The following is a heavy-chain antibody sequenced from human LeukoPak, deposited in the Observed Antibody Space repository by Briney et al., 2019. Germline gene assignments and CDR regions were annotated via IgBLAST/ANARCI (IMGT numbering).Heavy chain of an antibody. V-gene: IGHV4-39*01. CDR2: IYYSGST. CDR3: ARVNRGGCSSTSCYSFGY. D-gene: IGHD2-2*01. Sequence: SETLSLTCTVSGGSISSSSYYWGWIRQPPGEGLEWIGSIYYSGSTYYNPSPKSRVTISVDTSKNQFSLKLSSVTAADTAVYYCARVNRGGCSSTSCYSFGYWGQGTLVTVSS. CDR1: GGSISSSSYY. J-gene: IGHJ4*02.